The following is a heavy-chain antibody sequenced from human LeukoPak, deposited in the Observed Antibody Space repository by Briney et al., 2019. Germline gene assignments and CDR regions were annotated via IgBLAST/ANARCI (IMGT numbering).Heavy chain of an antibody. V-gene: IGHV3-7*01. Sequence: GGSLRLSCAASGFTFSSYWMSWVRQAPGKGLEWVANIKQNGSEKYYVDSVKGRFTISRDNAKNSLYLQMNSLRAEDTAVYYCASLSSSGYYYYYMDVWGKGTTVTVSS. D-gene: IGHD6-6*01. CDR2: IKQNGSEK. CDR1: GFTFSSYW. J-gene: IGHJ6*03. CDR3: ASLSSSGYYYYYMDV.